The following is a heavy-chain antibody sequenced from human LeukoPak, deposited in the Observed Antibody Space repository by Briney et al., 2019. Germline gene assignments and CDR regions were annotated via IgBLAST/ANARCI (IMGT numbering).Heavy chain of an antibody. CDR1: GGSFSGYY. J-gene: IGHJ4*02. Sequence: SETLSLTCAVYGGSFSGYYWSWIRQPPGKGLKWIGEINRSGSTNYNPSLKSRVTISVDTSKNQFSLKLSSVTAADTAVYYCAVTGDLYYFDYWGQGTLVTVSS. CDR3: AVTGDLYYFDY. D-gene: IGHD7-27*01. V-gene: IGHV4-34*01. CDR2: INRSGST.